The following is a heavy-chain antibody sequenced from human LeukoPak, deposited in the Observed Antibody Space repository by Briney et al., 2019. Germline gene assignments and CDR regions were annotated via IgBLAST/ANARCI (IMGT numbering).Heavy chain of an antibody. Sequence: SETLSLTCTVSGGSISSSSYYWGWIRQPPGKGLEWIGSIYYSGSTYYNPSLKSRVTISVDTSKNQFSLKLSSVTAADTAVYYCARQSPVLSPWFDPWGQGTLVTVSS. V-gene: IGHV4-39*01. CDR1: GGSISSSSYY. CDR3: ARQSPVLSPWFDP. CDR2: IYYSGST. J-gene: IGHJ5*02. D-gene: IGHD3-3*01.